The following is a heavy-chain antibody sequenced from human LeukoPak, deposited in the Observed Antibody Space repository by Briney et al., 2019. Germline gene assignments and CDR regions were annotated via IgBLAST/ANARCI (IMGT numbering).Heavy chain of an antibody. CDR1: GGSFSGYY. CDR2: INHSGST. V-gene: IGHV4-34*01. D-gene: IGHD4-11*01. CDR3: ARHKGNYSPYYYGMDV. Sequence: PSETLSLTCAVYGGSFSGYYWSWIRQPPGKGLEWIGEINHSGSTNYNPSLKSRVTISVDTSKNQFSLKLSSVTAADTAVYYCARHKGNYSPYYYGMDVWGQGTTVTVSS. J-gene: IGHJ6*02.